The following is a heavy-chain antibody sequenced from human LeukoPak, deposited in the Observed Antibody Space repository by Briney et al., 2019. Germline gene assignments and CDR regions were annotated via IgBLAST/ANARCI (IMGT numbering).Heavy chain of an antibody. J-gene: IGHJ6*02. CDR3: ARHYSSSWYQYYYYGMDV. V-gene: IGHV4-59*01. CDR1: GVSISSYY. D-gene: IGHD6-13*01. Sequence: SETLSLTCTVSGVSISSYYWSWIRQPPGKGLEWIGYIYYSGSTNYNPSLKSRVTISVDTSKNQFSLKLSSVTAADTAVYYCARHYSSSWYQYYYYGMDVWGQGTTVTVSS. CDR2: IYYSGST.